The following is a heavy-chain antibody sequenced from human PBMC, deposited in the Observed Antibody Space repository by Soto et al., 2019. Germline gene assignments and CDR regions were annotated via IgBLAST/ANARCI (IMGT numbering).Heavy chain of an antibody. CDR2: IYASGST. D-gene: IGHD3-10*01. CDR3: ARVGTMVRGATDYYYGMDV. CDR1: GGSISSYY. J-gene: IGHJ6*02. Sequence: SETLSLTCTVSGGSISSYYWSWIRQPAGKGLEWIGRIYASGSTNYNPSLKSRVTMSVDTSKNQFSLKLSSVTAADTAVYYCARVGTMVRGATDYYYGMDVWGQGTTVTVSS. V-gene: IGHV4-4*07.